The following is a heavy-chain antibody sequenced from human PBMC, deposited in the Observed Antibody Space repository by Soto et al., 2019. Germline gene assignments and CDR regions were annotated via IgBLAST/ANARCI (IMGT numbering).Heavy chain of an antibody. Sequence: SVKVSCKASGFTFTSSAVQWLRQARGQRLEWIGWIVVGSGNTNYAQKFQERVTITRDMPTSTAYMELSSLRSEDTAVYYCAADTTNPSVSDYWGQGTLVTVSS. D-gene: IGHD2-8*01. CDR2: IVVGSGNT. V-gene: IGHV1-58*01. J-gene: IGHJ4*02. CDR1: GFTFTSSA. CDR3: AADTTNPSVSDY.